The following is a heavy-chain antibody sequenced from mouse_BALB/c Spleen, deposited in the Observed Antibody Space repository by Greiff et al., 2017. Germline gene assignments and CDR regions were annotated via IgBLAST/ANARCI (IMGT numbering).Heavy chain of an antibody. Sequence: EVQLVESGGDLVKPGGSLKLSCAASGFTFSSYGMSWVRQTPDKRLEWVATISSGGSYTYYPDSVKGRFTISRDNAKNTLYLQMSSLKSEDTAMYYCARHYYGYFDYWGQGTTLTVSS. J-gene: IGHJ2*01. CDR1: GFTFSSYG. D-gene: IGHD1-1*01. V-gene: IGHV5-6*01. CDR3: ARHYYGYFDY. CDR2: ISSGGSYT.